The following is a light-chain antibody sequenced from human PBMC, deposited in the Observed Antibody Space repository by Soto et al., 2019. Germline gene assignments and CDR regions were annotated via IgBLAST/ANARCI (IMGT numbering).Light chain of an antibody. J-gene: IGLJ2*01. CDR3: SSYTRSSTVT. Sequence: QSVLTQPASVSGSPGQSITISCTGTSSDIGGYKYVSWYQQHPGEAPKLMIYDVSNRPSGVSNRFSGSKSGNTASLTISGLQTEDEADYYFSSYTRSSTVTFGGGTKLTVL. CDR1: SSDIGGYKY. V-gene: IGLV2-14*01. CDR2: DVS.